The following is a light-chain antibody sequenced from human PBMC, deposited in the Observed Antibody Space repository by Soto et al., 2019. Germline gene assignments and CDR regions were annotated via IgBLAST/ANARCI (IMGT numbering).Light chain of an antibody. CDR2: GNN. J-gene: IGLJ3*02. CDR3: QSYDSGLSARV. Sequence: QSVLTQPPSVSGAPGQRVTISCTGGSSNIGAGYDVHWYQQLPGTAPKLLIYGNNNRPSGVPDRFSGSKSGTSASLAITGLQAEDDADYYCQSYDSGLSARVFGGGTKLTVL. CDR1: SSNIGAGYD. V-gene: IGLV1-40*01.